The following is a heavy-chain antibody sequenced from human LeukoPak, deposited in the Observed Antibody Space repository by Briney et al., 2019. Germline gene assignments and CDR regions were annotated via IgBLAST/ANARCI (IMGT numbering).Heavy chain of an antibody. D-gene: IGHD1-26*01. V-gene: IGHV3-66*02. CDR2: IYSGVST. J-gene: IGHJ3*01. CDR1: GFTVSSNF. Sequence: GGSMRLSCAPSGFTVSSNFMSWVRHAPGKGLDWVSGIYSGVSTHYADSVKGRFTISRDNSKNTLYLQMNSLRAEDTAVYYCARDSIVGARLDAFDLWGQGTMVTVSS. CDR3: ARDSIVGARLDAFDL.